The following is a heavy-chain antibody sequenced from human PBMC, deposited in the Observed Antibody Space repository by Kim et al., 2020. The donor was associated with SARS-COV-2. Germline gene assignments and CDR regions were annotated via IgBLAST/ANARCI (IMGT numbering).Heavy chain of an antibody. Sequence: GGSLRLSCAASGFTFSSYAMSWVRQAPGKGLEWVSAISGSGGSTYYADSVKGRFTISRDNSKNTLYLQMNSLRAEDTAVYYCAKDPLGRYCSSTSCYHLDYWGPGPLVPVAS. CDR2: ISGSGGST. J-gene: IGHJ4*02. CDR3: AKDPLGRYCSSTSCYHLDY. CDR1: GFTFSSYA. D-gene: IGHD2-2*01. V-gene: IGHV3-23*01.